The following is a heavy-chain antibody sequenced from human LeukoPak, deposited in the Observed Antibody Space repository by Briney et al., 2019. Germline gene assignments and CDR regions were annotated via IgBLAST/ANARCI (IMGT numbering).Heavy chain of an antibody. CDR3: AELGITMIGGV. V-gene: IGHV3-48*03. CDR1: GFTFSSYE. Sequence: GGSLRLSCAASGFTFSSYEMNWVRQAPGEGLEWISYISTSGSSVKYADSVKGRFTISRDNAKNSLYLQMDSLRTEDTAIYYCAELGITMIGGVWGKGTTVTISS. CDR2: ISTSGSSV. D-gene: IGHD3-10*02. J-gene: IGHJ6*04.